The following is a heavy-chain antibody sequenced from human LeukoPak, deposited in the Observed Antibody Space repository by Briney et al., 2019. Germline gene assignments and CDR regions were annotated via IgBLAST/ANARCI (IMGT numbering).Heavy chain of an antibody. D-gene: IGHD2-2*01. V-gene: IGHV3-74*01. CDR2: INSDGSST. CDR1: GFTFSSYW. CDR3: AKDDDLVVPAAISFDY. J-gene: IGHJ4*02. Sequence: PGGSLRLSCAASGFTFSSYWMHWVRQAPGKGLVWVSRINSDGSSTSYADSVKGRFTISRDNSKNTLYLQMNSLRAEDTAVYYCAKDDDLVVPAAISFDYWGQGTLVTVSS.